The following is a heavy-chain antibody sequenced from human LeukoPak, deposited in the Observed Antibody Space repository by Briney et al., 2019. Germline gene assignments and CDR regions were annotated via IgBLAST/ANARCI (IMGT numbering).Heavy chain of an antibody. D-gene: IGHD4-23*01. Sequence: PGGSLRLSCAASGFTFTDYSINWVRQTPRRGLEWVSCISSTSDYIYYADSVKGRFTISRDNAKNSLYLQMNSLRAEDTAVYYCARDSVGPFRRSPTNAFDVWGQGTMVTVSS. V-gene: IGHV3-21*01. CDR3: ARDSVGPFRRSPTNAFDV. CDR1: GFTFTDYS. J-gene: IGHJ3*01. CDR2: ISSTSDYI.